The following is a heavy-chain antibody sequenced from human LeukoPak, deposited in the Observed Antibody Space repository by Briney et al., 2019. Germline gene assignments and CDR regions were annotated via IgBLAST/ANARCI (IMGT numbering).Heavy chain of an antibody. V-gene: IGHV1-18*01. CDR3: ARVPCTSSSCVNWFDP. Sequence: ASVKVSCKASGYTFTSYGISWVRQAPGQGLEWMGWISGYSGDTHYAQKFEGRVTMTTDTSTSTAYMELRSLRSDDTAVYYCARVPCTSSSCVNWFDPWGQGTLVTVSS. D-gene: IGHD2-2*01. J-gene: IGHJ5*02. CDR2: ISGYSGDT. CDR1: GYTFTSYG.